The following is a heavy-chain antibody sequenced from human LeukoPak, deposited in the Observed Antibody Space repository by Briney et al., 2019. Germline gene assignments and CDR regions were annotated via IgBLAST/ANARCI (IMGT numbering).Heavy chain of an antibody. V-gene: IGHV4-39*07. J-gene: IGHJ5*02. CDR3: ARGGLPRENWFDP. D-gene: IGHD1-26*01. Sequence: GSLRLSCAASGFTFSSYSMNWVRQPPGKGLEWIGSISYSGNTYYNPSLKSRVTMSVDTSKNQFSLKLSSVTAADTAVYYCARGGLPRENWFDPWGQGTLVTVSS. CDR2: ISYSGNT. CDR1: GFTFSSYS.